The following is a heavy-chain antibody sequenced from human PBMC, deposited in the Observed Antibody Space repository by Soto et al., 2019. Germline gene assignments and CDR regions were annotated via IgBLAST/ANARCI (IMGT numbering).Heavy chain of an antibody. J-gene: IGHJ6*02. CDR1: GDSVSSNSAA. CDR3: ARDRSVQLDRGKPSYYYYGMDV. Sequence: SQTLSLTCAISGDSVSSNSAAWNWIRPSPSRGLEWLGRTYYRSKWYNDYAVSVKSRITINPDTSKNQFSLQLNSVTPEDTAVYYCARDRSVQLDRGKPSYYYYGMDVWGQGTTVTVSS. V-gene: IGHV6-1*01. D-gene: IGHD1-1*01. CDR2: TYYRSKWYN.